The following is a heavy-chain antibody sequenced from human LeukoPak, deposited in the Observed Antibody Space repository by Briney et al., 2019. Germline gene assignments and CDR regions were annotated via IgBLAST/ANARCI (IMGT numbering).Heavy chain of an antibody. D-gene: IGHD1-26*01. CDR3: ARVRGSYDY. Sequence: GGSLRPSCAASGFTFSSYSMNWVRQAPGKGLEWVSYISSSSSTIYYADSVKGRFTISRDNAKNSLYLQMSSLRDEDTAVYYCARVRGSYDYWGQGTLVTVSS. V-gene: IGHV3-48*02. J-gene: IGHJ4*02. CDR2: ISSSSSTI. CDR1: GFTFSSYS.